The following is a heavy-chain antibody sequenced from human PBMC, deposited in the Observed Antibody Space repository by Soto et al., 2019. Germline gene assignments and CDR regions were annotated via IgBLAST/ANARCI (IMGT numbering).Heavy chain of an antibody. CDR1: GFSLSTSGVG. Sequence: QITLKVSGPTMVIPTQTLTLTCTFSGFSLSTSGVGVGWIRPPPGKALVWLAVFYWDDDKRYSPSLKSSLTITKDTSKNQVVVTMTNMYPVDTATYYCAHSNGSGGYYYCMDVWGQGTTVPVS. D-gene: IGHD3-10*01. CDR2: FYWDDDK. CDR3: AHSNGSGGYYYCMDV. V-gene: IGHV2-5*02. J-gene: IGHJ6*02.